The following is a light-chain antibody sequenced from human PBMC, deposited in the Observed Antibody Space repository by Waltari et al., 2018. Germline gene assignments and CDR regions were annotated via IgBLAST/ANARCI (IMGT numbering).Light chain of an antibody. J-gene: IGLJ2*01. Sequence: YDLTQAPSMSVSPAQAARNTCHGDALPKQLAPWYQQKPGQAPLLVIYKDNERPSGVPDRFSGSSSGTTVTLTINGVQPDDEADYYCQSADFSGRYVVFGGGTKLTVL. CDR2: KDN. V-gene: IGLV3-25*03. CDR1: ALPKQL. CDR3: QSADFSGRYVV.